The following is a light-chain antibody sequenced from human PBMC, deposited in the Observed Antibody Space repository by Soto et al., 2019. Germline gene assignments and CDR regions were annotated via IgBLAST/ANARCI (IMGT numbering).Light chain of an antibody. V-gene: IGKV3-20*01. J-gene: IGKJ2*01. CDR2: GAS. Sequence: EIVLTQSPGTLSLSPGERATLSCRASQSVSSSYLAWYQQKPGQAPRLLIYGASSRATGIPDRFSGSGSGTEFCLTISRLEPEDFAVYYCQQYASSPTYTFGQGTKLQIK. CDR1: QSVSSSY. CDR3: QQYASSPTYT.